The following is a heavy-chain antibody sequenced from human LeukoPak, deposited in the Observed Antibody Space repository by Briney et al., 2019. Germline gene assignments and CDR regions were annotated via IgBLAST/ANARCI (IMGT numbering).Heavy chain of an antibody. CDR3: ARYVSGSFFAFDI. D-gene: IGHD3-10*01. V-gene: IGHV4-59*01. J-gene: IGHJ3*02. CDR2: IYYSGNT. CDR1: GDSISSYY. Sequence: SETLSLTCGVSGDSISSYYWSWIRQPPGKGLEWIGYIYYSGNTNYNPSLKSRVTISEDTSKNQFSLKLSSVNDADTAVYYCARYVSGSFFAFDIWGQGTMVTVSS.